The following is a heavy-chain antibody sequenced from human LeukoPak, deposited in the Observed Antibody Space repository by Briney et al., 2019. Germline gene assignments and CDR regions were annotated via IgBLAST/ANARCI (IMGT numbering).Heavy chain of an antibody. CDR1: GYTFTSCD. CDR2: ISAYNGNT. J-gene: IGHJ3*02. D-gene: IGHD3-22*01. CDR3: ARPIYDSRGPVAFDI. Sequence: ASVTVSCKASGYTFTSCDINWVRQATGQGLAWMGWISAYNGNTNYAQKLQGRVTMTTDTSTSTAYMELRSLRSDNTAVYDCARPIYDSRGPVAFDIWGQGTMVTVSA. V-gene: IGHV1-18*01.